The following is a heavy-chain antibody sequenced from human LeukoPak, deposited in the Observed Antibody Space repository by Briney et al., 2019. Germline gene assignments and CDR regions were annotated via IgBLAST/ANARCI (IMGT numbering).Heavy chain of an antibody. CDR3: AWGDSSGYPFDP. CDR2: IYYSGST. Sequence: PSETLSLTCTVSGGSISSYYWSWIRQPAGKGLEWIGYIYYSGSTNYNPSLKSRVTISVDTSKNQFSLKLSSVTAADTAVYYCAWGDSSGYPFDPWGQGTLVTVSS. D-gene: IGHD3-22*01. V-gene: IGHV4-59*08. J-gene: IGHJ5*02. CDR1: GGSISSYY.